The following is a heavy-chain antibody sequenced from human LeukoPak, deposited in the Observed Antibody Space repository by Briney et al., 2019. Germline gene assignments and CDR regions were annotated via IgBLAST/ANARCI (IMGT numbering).Heavy chain of an antibody. CDR2: IYQSGNT. CDR1: GGSISSYS. D-gene: IGHD5-18*01. Sequence: PSETLSLTCTVSGGSISSYSWNWIRQPPGKGLEWIGYIYQSGNTDYDPSLKSRVTISADTSKNQFSLKLRSVTAADTAVYYCARGGSRRETARVWDYWGREPWSPSPQ. V-gene: IGHV4-59*01. J-gene: IGHJ4*02. CDR3: ARGGSRRETARVWDY.